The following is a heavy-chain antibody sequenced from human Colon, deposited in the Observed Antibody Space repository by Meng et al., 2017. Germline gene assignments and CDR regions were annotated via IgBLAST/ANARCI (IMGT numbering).Heavy chain of an antibody. D-gene: IGHD6-13*01. V-gene: IGHV1-2*02. J-gene: IGHJ4*02. CDR2: ISPHSGGT. CDR1: GDTFTGYY. CDR3: ASRPDEQQKALFDY. Sequence: QVHLVQSGAEVTKPAATVKVSCKASGDTFTGYYLNWVRQAPGQGLEWMGWISPHSGGTKYAKKFQDRVTLTRDTSTSTVYMEINRLRTDDTAIYYCASRPDEQQKALFDYWGQGTLVTVSS.